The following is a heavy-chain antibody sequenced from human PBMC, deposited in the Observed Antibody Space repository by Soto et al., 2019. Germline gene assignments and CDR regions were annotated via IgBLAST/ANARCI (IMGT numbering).Heavy chain of an antibody. V-gene: IGHV3-21*01. D-gene: IGHD2-2*01. J-gene: IGHJ6*02. Sequence: EVQLVESGGGLVKPGGSLRLSCAASGFTFSSYSMNWVRQAPGKGLEWVSSISSSSSYIYYADSVKGRFTISRDNAKNSLYLQMNGLRAEDTAVYYCAGVPAAMEGFYYYGMDVWGQGTTVTVSS. CDR3: AGVPAAMEGFYYYGMDV. CDR1: GFTFSSYS. CDR2: ISSSSSYI.